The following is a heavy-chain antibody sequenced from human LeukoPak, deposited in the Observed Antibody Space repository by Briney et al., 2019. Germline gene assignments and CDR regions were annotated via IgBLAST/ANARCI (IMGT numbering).Heavy chain of an antibody. CDR3: ARAPLRFLEWYLNWFDP. V-gene: IGHV1-8*03. D-gene: IGHD3-3*01. J-gene: IGHJ5*02. CDR2: MNPNSGNT. Sequence: ASVKVSCKASGGTFSSYAISWVRQAPGQGLEWMGWMNPNSGNTGYAQKVQGRVTITRNTSISTAYMELSSLRSEDTAVYYCARAPLRFLEWYLNWFDPWGQGTLVTVSS. CDR1: GGTFSSYA.